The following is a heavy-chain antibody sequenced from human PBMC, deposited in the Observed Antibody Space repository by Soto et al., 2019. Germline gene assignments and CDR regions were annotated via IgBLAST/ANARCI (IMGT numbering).Heavy chain of an antibody. CDR2: MNPNSGNT. V-gene: IGHV1-8*01. CDR1: GYTFTSYA. Sequence: GASVKASCKASGYTFTSYAINWVQQATGQGLEWMGWMNPNSGNTGYAQKFQGRVTMTRNTSISTAYMELSSLRSEDTAVYYCARERTVAGNDYWGQGTLVTVSS. CDR3: ARERTVAGNDY. J-gene: IGHJ4*02. D-gene: IGHD6-19*01.